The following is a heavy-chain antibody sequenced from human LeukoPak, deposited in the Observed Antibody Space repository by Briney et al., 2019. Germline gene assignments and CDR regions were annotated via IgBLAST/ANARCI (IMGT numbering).Heavy chain of an antibody. D-gene: IGHD4/OR15-4a*01. CDR1: GGSISSYY. CDR2: IYYSGST. Sequence: SETLSLTCTVSGGSISSYYWSWIRQPPGKGLEWIGYIYYSGSTNYNPSLKSRVTISVDTSKNQFSLELSSVTAADTAVYYCARHGDYGATYYYGMDVWGKGTTVTVSS. CDR3: ARHGDYGATYYYGMDV. J-gene: IGHJ6*04. V-gene: IGHV4-59*08.